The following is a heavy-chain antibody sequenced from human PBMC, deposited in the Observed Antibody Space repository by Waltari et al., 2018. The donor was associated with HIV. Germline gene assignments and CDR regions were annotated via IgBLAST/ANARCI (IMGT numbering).Heavy chain of an antibody. V-gene: IGHV4-34*01. D-gene: IGHD3-22*01. Sequence: QVQLQQWGAGLLKPSETLSLTCAVYGGSFSGYYWSWIRQPPGKGLEWIGEINHSGSTNYNPSLKSRVTISVDTSKNQFSLKLSSVTAADTAVYYWATAIRYDNDYWGQGTLVTVSS. CDR3: ATAIRYDNDY. CDR1: GGSFSGYY. CDR2: INHSGST. J-gene: IGHJ4*02.